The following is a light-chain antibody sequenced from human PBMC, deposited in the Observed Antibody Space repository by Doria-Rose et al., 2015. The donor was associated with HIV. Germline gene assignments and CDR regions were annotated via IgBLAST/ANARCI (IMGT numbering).Light chain of an antibody. CDR2: AAS. CDR3: QQTYSSPPWT. Sequence: DIQLTQSPSSLSASIGDRVTITCRASQTVSTYLNWFQQEPGKAPKLLIYAASRLQSGVPSRFSGSGSETDFTLTISGLQPGDFATYYCQQTYSSPPWTFGQETKVEMK. V-gene: IGKV1-39*01. J-gene: IGKJ1*01. CDR1: QTVSTY.